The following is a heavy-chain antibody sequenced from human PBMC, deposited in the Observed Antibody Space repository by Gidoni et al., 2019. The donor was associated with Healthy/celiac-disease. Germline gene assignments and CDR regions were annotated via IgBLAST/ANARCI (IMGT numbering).Heavy chain of an antibody. CDR1: GYTFTSYG. D-gene: IGHD5-18*01. Sequence: QVQLVQSGAEVKKPGASVKVSCTASGYTFTSYGISWVRQAPGQGLEWMGWISGYNGNTNYAQKLQGRVTMTTDTSTSTAYMELRSLRSDDTAVYYCARDRQLWLSPGYYYGMDVWGQGTTVTVSS. V-gene: IGHV1-18*04. CDR2: ISGYNGNT. CDR3: ARDRQLWLSPGYYYGMDV. J-gene: IGHJ6*02.